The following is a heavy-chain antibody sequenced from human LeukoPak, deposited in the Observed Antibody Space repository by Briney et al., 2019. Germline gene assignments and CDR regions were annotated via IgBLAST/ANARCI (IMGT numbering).Heavy chain of an antibody. V-gene: IGHV3-73*01. Sequence: PGGSLKLSCAASGFTFSGSSIYWVRQASGKGLEWVGHIGSKTKDYATAYAASVKGRFTISRDDSKNTAYLQMNSLKTEDTAVYFCTAGAPVYMGVGGEGTTVTVSS. CDR1: GFTFSGSS. J-gene: IGHJ6*03. CDR2: IGSKTKDYAT. D-gene: IGHD3-10*01. CDR3: TAGAPVYMGV.